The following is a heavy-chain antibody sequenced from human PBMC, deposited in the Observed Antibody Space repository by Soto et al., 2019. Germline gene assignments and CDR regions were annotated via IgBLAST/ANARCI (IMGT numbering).Heavy chain of an antibody. V-gene: IGHV5-51*01. D-gene: IGHD4-17*01. Sequence: PGESLKISCKGSGYNFTNYWIGWVRQMPGKGLEWMGIIYPSDSDTRYSPSFQGQVTISADKSISAAYLQWSSLKASDTAMYYCARQEGATVPFYYGMDVWGQGTTVTVSS. CDR1: GYNFTNYW. CDR2: IYPSDSDT. CDR3: ARQEGATVPFYYGMDV. J-gene: IGHJ6*02.